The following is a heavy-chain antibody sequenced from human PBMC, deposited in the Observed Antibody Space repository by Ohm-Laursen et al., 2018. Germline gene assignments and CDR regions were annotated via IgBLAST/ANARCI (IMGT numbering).Heavy chain of an antibody. CDR3: ARSGDTAMGRGDAFDI. CDR1: GGSISSYY. D-gene: IGHD5-18*01. Sequence: SETLSLTCIVSGGSISSYYWSWIRQPPGKGLEWIGYIYYSGSTNYNPSLKSRVTISVDTSKNQFSLKLSSVTAADTAVYYCARSGDTAMGRGDAFDIWGQGTMVTVSS. V-gene: IGHV4-59*08. J-gene: IGHJ3*02. CDR2: IYYSGST.